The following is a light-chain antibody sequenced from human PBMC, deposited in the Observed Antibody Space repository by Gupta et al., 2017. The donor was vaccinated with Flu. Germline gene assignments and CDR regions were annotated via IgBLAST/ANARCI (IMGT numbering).Light chain of an antibody. CDR1: NLGTKS. V-gene: IGLV3-21*02. CDR3: QVGENTVV. Sequence: VVTGATARISCGGDNLGTKSVHWYQRRPGQRRVLLLVDDRDRPSGIPERFSGSNSANTATLTLTGGGAGDEDDYFCQVGENTVVFGGGTKLTVL. CDR2: DDR. J-gene: IGLJ2*01.